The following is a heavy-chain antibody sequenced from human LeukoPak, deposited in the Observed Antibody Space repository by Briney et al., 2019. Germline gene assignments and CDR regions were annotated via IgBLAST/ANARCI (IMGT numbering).Heavy chain of an antibody. J-gene: IGHJ4*02. CDR2: IRNKGNSYAT. CDR1: GFTFSGST. CDR3: TSRSSTFGGVIDLDY. D-gene: IGHD3-16*02. Sequence: GGSLRLSCAASGFTFSGSTIHWVRQTSGKGLEWVGRIRNKGNSYATAYAASVKGRFTISRDDSENTAYLQMNSLKTEDTAVYYCTSRSSTFGGVIDLDYWGQGTLVTVSS. V-gene: IGHV3-73*01.